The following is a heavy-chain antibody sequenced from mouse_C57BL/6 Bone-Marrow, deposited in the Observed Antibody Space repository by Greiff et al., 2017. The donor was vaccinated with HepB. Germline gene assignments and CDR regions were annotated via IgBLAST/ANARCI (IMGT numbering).Heavy chain of an antibody. V-gene: IGHV1-59*01. D-gene: IGHD2-4*01. CDR3: ANIYYDYDGFAY. CDR2: IDPSDSYT. J-gene: IGHJ3*01. CDR1: GYTFTSYW. Sequence: VQLQQPGAELVRPGTSVKLSCKASGYTFTSYWMHWVKQRPGQGLEWIGVIDPSDSYTNYNQKFKGKATLTVDTSSSTAYMQLSSLTSEDSAVYYCANIYYDYDGFAYWGQGTLVTVSA.